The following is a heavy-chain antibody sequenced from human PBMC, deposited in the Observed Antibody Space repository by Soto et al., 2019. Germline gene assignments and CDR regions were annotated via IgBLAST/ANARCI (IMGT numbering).Heavy chain of an antibody. D-gene: IGHD2-15*01. Sequence: ASVKVACKAAGYTFTIYYMHWVRQAPGQGLEWMGIINPSGGSTSYAQKFQGRVTMTRDTSTSTVYMELSSLRAEDTAVYYCAKDQVGYCSGGTCPNWGQGTLVTVSS. CDR3: AKDQVGYCSGGTCPN. V-gene: IGHV1-46*01. J-gene: IGHJ4*02. CDR2: INPSGGST. CDR1: GYTFTIYY.